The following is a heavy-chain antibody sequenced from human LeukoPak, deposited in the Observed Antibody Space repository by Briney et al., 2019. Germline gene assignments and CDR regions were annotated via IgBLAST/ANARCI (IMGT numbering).Heavy chain of an antibody. CDR2: IIAILGIA. Sequence: VSSKASGGTFSSYVISWGRQTPGQGGGRRGRIIAILGIAKYAQKSQGRVMITADKSTSTAYMKLSSLRSEDTAVYYCAMGLQGERIYFYYGMEVWGQGTTCTLSS. CDR1: GGTFSSYV. CDR3: AMGLQGERIYFYYGMEV. J-gene: IGHJ6*01. V-gene: IGHV1-69*04. D-gene: IGHD1-26*01.